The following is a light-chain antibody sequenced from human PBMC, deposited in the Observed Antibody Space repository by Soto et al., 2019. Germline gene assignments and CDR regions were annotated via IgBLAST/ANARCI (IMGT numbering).Light chain of an antibody. Sequence: IEMPKISATLCVSPVQRVTLSCRASQSVSSNLAWYQQKPGQSPRLLIDGASTRATGIPARFSGSGSRTEFTLTISSLQSEDLAVYYGQQYSNLWTFGQGTKVDIK. CDR3: QQYSNLWT. V-gene: IGKV3-15*01. J-gene: IGKJ1*01. CDR2: GAS. CDR1: QSVSSN.